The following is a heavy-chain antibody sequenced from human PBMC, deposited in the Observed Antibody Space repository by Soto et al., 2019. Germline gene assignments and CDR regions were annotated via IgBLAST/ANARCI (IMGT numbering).Heavy chain of an antibody. J-gene: IGHJ4*02. Sequence: GGSLRLSCAASGFTFSSYAMSWVRQAPGKGLEWVSAISGSGGSTYYADSVKGRFTISRDNSKNTLYLQMNSLRAEDTAVYYCAKEGTSYCSGGSCYFDDYWGQGTLVTVSS. CDR2: ISGSGGST. V-gene: IGHV3-23*01. CDR1: GFTFSSYA. CDR3: AKEGTSYCSGGSCYFDDY. D-gene: IGHD2-15*01.